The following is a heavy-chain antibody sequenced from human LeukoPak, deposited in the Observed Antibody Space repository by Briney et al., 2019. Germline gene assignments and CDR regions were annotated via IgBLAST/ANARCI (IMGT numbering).Heavy chain of an antibody. Sequence: GGSLRLSCAASGFTFSSYAMSWVRQAPGKGLEWVSAISGSGGSTYYADSVKGRFTISRDNSKNTLYLQMNSLRVEDTAVYYCAKDSMIGDYYDSSGSDAFDIWGQGTMVTVSS. J-gene: IGHJ3*02. CDR1: GFTFSSYA. D-gene: IGHD3-22*01. CDR2: ISGSGGST. CDR3: AKDSMIGDYYDSSGSDAFDI. V-gene: IGHV3-23*01.